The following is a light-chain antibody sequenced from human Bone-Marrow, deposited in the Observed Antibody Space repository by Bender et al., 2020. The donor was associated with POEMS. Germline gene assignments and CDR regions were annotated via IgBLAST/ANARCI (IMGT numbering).Light chain of an antibody. V-gene: IGLV2-14*03. CDR2: DVS. CDR1: SSDVGGYNY. Sequence: QSALTQPASVSGSPGQSITISCTGTSSDVGGYNYVSWYQQHPGKAPKLMLYDVSNRPSGVSIRFSGSKSGNTASLTISGLQPEDEADYYCSSYTSSRPVFGGGTKLTVL. CDR3: SSYTSSRPV. J-gene: IGLJ2*01.